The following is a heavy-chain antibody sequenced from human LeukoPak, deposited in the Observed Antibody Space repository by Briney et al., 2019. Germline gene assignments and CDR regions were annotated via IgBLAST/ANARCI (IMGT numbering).Heavy chain of an antibody. D-gene: IGHD5/OR15-5a*01. V-gene: IGHV4-31*03. CDR2: IYYNGRSGNT. CDR3: ANSLPTVSTRNYFDY. CDR1: DDSISRRGYY. Sequence: SETLSLTCSVSDDSISRRGYYWSWIRQRPGMGLEWMGYIYYNGRSGNTYYNLALKSRVTMSIDTGEKHFSLRLTSVTAADTAVYYCANSLPTVSTRNYFDYWGQGTLVIVSS. J-gene: IGHJ4*02.